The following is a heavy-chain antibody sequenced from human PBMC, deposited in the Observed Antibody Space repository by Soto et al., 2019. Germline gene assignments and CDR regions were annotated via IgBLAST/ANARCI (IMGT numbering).Heavy chain of an antibody. V-gene: IGHV4-59*01. CDR2: IYYSGST. D-gene: IGHD3-10*01. CDR3: ARRYGSAFDI. CDR1: GVSISSYY. J-gene: IGHJ3*02. Sequence: SETLSLTCTVSGVSISSYYWRWIRQPPGKGLEWIGYIYYSGSTNYNPSLKSRVTISVDTSKNQFSLKLSSVTAADTAVYYCARRYGSAFDIWGQGTMVTVS.